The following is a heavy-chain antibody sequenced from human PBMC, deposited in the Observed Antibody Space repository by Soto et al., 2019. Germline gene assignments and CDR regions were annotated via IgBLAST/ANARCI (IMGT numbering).Heavy chain of an antibody. V-gene: IGHV4-39*01. D-gene: IGHD1-1*01. Sequence: SETLSLTCTVSGGSISSSSYYWGWIRQPPGKGLEWIGSIYYSGSTYYNPSLKSRVTISVDTSKNQFSLKLSSVTAADTAVYYCARVLSWNTGWFDPWGQGTLVTVSS. CDR2: IYYSGST. CDR3: ARVLSWNTGWFDP. CDR1: GGSISSSSYY. J-gene: IGHJ5*02.